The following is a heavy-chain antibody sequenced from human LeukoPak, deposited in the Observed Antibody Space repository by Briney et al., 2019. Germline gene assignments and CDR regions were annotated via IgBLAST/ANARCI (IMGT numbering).Heavy chain of an antibody. CDR3: ASVLRSTSYYYYGMDV. CDR1: GGSFSGYY. V-gene: IGHV4-34*01. Sequence: PSETLSLTCAVYGGSFSGYYWSWIRQPPGKGLEWIGEINHSGSTNYNPSLKSRVTISVDTSKNQFSLKLSSVTAADTAVYYCASVLRSTSYYYYGMDVWGQGTTVTVS. D-gene: IGHD4-17*01. J-gene: IGHJ6*02. CDR2: INHSGST.